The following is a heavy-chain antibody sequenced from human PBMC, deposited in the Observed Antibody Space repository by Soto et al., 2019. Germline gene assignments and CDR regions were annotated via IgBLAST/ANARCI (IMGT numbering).Heavy chain of an antibody. CDR1: GYTFIGYE. Sequence: QVQLVQSGAAVTQPGASVKVSCKASGYTFIGYEVHWVRQAPGQGLEWMGWMNPNSGATKNAQKFQGRVTMTRDTSISTADMELSRLTSDDTAVYHRVRSYRTGGLVPTAPWGQGTTVIVSS. CDR3: VRSYRTGGLVPTAP. D-gene: IGHD2-2*01. CDR2: MNPNSGAT. V-gene: IGHV1-2*02. J-gene: IGHJ6*02.